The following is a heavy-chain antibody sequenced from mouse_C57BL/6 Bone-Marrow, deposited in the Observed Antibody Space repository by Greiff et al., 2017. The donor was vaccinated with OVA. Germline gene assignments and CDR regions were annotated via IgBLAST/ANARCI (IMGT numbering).Heavy chain of an antibody. D-gene: IGHD2-4*01. CDR1: GYTFTNYW. CDR3: ARRGDDYDEDWFAY. V-gene: IGHV1-63*01. Sequence: VQLVESGAELVRPGTSVKMSCKASGYTFTNYWIGWAKQRPGHGLEWIGDIYPGGGYTNYNEKFKGKATLTADKSSSTAYMQFSSLTSEDSAIYYCARRGDDYDEDWFAYWGQGTLVTVSA. J-gene: IGHJ3*01. CDR2: IYPGGGYT.